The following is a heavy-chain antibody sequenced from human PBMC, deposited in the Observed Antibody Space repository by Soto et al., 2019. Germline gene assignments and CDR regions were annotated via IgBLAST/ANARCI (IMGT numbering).Heavy chain of an antibody. V-gene: IGHV3-30*18. Sequence: GGSLRLSCAASGFSFSNHGMQWVRQAPGKGLEWVAVISYDGNVKYYTDSVKGRFTISRDNSKNTLYLQMNSLRGEDTAVYYCAKGRGSGWAWYFDNWGQGTLVTVSS. D-gene: IGHD6-19*01. CDR2: ISYDGNVK. CDR1: GFSFSNHG. J-gene: IGHJ4*02. CDR3: AKGRGSGWAWYFDN.